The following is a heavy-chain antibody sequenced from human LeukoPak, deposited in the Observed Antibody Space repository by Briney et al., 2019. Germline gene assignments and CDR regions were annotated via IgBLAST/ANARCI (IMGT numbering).Heavy chain of an antibody. CDR2: IWYDGSNK. CDR1: GFTFSSDG. CDR3: AREDDSSGYSLDY. J-gene: IGHJ4*02. D-gene: IGHD3-22*01. V-gene: IGHV3-33*01. Sequence: GGSLRLSCAASGFTFSSDGMHWARQAPGKGLEWVAVIWYDGSNKYYADSVKGRFTISRDNSKNTLYLQMNSLRAEDTAVYYCAREDDSSGYSLDYWGQGTLVTVSS.